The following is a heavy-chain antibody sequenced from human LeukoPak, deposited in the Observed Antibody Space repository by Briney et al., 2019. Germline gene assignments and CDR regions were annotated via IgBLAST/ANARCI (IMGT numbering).Heavy chain of an antibody. D-gene: IGHD5-12*01. CDR3: ATPTYSGSDLGFDY. Sequence: ASVKVPCKVSGYTLTELSMHWVRQAPGKGLEWMGGFDPEDGETIYAQKFQGRVTMTEDTSTDTAYMELSSLRSEDTAVYYCATPTYSGSDLGFDYWGQGTLVTVSS. CDR1: GYTLTELS. V-gene: IGHV1-24*01. J-gene: IGHJ4*02. CDR2: FDPEDGET.